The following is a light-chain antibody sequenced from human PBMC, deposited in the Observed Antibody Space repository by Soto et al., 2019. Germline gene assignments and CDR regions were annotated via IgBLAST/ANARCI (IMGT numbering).Light chain of an antibody. CDR1: SSDVGSYDH. Sequence: QSALTQPASVSGSPGQSITISCSGTSSDVGSYDHVAWYQQFPGKTPKLMIYAVSNRPSGVSNRFSGSKSGNTASLTISGLQAEDEADYYCAAWDDSLNGPVFGGGTKLTVL. CDR3: AAWDDSLNGPV. CDR2: AVS. J-gene: IGLJ3*02. V-gene: IGLV2-14*01.